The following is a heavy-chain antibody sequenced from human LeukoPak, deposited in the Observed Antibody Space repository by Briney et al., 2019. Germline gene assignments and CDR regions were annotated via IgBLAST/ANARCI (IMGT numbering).Heavy chain of an antibody. J-gene: IGHJ4*02. CDR3: ARLDTYGSGRGRYNNDF. CDR2: INQGGSEK. Sequence: GGSLRLSCAASGFAFSRYWMSWVRQAPGKGLEWVANINQGGSEKYYVDSVKGRFTISRDNAKNSVSLQMNSLRVEDTAVYYCARLDTYGSGRGRYNNDFWGQGTLVTVSS. D-gene: IGHD6-19*01. V-gene: IGHV3-7*01. CDR1: GFAFSRYW.